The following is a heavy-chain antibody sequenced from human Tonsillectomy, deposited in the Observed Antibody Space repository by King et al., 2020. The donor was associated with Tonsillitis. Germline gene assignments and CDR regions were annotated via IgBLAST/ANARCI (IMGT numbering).Heavy chain of an antibody. CDR2: IDNSSSYI. CDR3: ARGYQLYYFDY. D-gene: IGHD2-2*01. CDR1: GFTFSSYN. J-gene: IGHJ4*02. Sequence: VQLVESGGGLVKPGGSLRLSCAASGFTFSSYNMNWVRQAPGKGLEWVSSIDNSSSYIYYADSVKGRCTISRDNAKNSLVLQMNSLRAEDTAVYYCARGYQLYYFDYWGQGTLVTVSS. V-gene: IGHV3-21*01.